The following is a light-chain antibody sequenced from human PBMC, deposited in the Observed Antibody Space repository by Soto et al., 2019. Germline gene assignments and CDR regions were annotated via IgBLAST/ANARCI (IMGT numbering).Light chain of an antibody. CDR1: QTVDTN. V-gene: IGKV3-15*01. J-gene: IGKJ1*01. CDR2: GAS. Sequence: DIMVTQSPATLSASPGERATLSCRASQTVDTNLAWYQQKPGQAPTLLIFGASTRATRIPDRFSGSGTGTKINLTISSMQSEDYAIYYCQQYITWTTFGRGTKVDI. CDR3: QQYITWTT.